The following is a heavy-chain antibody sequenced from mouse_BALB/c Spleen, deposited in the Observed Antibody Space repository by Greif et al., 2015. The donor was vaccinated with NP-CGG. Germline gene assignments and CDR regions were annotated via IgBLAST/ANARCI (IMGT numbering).Heavy chain of an antibody. CDR3: ARKGDGYATVHAMDY. J-gene: IGHJ4*01. V-gene: IGHV2-4*02. CDR2: IWSGGST. D-gene: IGHD1-2*01. Sequence: VKLMESGPGLVQTSQSLSITCTVSGFSLTSYGVHWVRQPPGKGLEWLGVIWSGGSTDYNAAFLSRLSISKANSKSQVFFKMNSPQADDTAIYYCARKGDGYATVHAMDYWGQGTSVTVSS. CDR1: GFSLTSYG.